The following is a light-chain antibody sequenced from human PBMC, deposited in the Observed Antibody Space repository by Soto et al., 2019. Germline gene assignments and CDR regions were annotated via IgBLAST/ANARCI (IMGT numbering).Light chain of an antibody. CDR1: QSISSW. J-gene: IGKJ1*01. CDR3: QQYNSYSWT. Sequence: DIQMTQSPSTLSASVGDRVTITCRASQSISSWLAWYQQKPGKAPKLLIYKASSLESGVPSRFSGSGSGTEFTLTISSLQPDDFATYYCQQYNSYSWTFGQGTEVGSK. CDR2: KAS. V-gene: IGKV1-5*03.